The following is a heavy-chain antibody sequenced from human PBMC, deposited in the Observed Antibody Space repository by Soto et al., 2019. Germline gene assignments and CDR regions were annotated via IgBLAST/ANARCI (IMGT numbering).Heavy chain of an antibody. V-gene: IGHV4-59*01. D-gene: IGHD1-26*01. CDR3: ARGSGWELSYDY. J-gene: IGHJ4*02. Sequence: SETLSLTCTVSGGSISSYYWSWIRQPPGKGLEWIGYIYYSGSTNYNPSLKSRVTISVDTSKNQFSLKLSSVTAADTAVYYCARGSGWELSYDYWGQGTLVTVSS. CDR2: IYYSGST. CDR1: GGSISSYY.